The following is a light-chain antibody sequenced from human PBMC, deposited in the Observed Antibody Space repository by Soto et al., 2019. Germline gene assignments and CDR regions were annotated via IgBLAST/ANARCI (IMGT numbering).Light chain of an antibody. Sequence: QSVLTQPPSASGTPGQRVTISCSGSRSNIGSYYVYWYQQCPGTAPKLLIYRSNQRPSGVPDRFSGSKSGTSASLAISGLRSEDEADYYCSAWDDSLSGPVFGGGTKLTVL. CDR2: RSN. CDR1: RSNIGSYY. CDR3: SAWDDSLSGPV. V-gene: IGLV1-47*01. J-gene: IGLJ2*01.